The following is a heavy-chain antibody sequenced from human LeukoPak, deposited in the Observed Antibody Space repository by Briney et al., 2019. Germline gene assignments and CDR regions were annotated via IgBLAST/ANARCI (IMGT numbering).Heavy chain of an antibody. J-gene: IGHJ4*02. Sequence: GGSLRLSCAASGFPFSGSPMHWVRQASGKGLEWVGRIRSKANSYATTYAASVKGRFTISRDDSKNTTYLQMNSLKTEDTAVYYCMTAILGYWGQGTLVTVSS. CDR2: IRSKANSYAT. CDR3: MTAILGY. V-gene: IGHV3-73*01. CDR1: GFPFSGSP.